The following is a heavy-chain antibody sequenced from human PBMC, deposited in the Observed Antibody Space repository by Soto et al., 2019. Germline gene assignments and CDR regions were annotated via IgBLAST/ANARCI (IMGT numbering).Heavy chain of an antibody. J-gene: IGHJ4*02. CDR1: GYSFTSYW. V-gene: IGHV5-51*01. CDR2: IYPGDSDT. D-gene: IGHD1-26*01. Sequence: PGESLKISCKGSGYSFTSYWIGWVRQMPGKGLEWMGIIYPGDSDTRYSPSFQGQVTISADKSISTAYLQWSSLRAEDTAVYYCAREDSGSYSCPDYWGQGTLVTVSS. CDR3: AREDSGSYSCPDY.